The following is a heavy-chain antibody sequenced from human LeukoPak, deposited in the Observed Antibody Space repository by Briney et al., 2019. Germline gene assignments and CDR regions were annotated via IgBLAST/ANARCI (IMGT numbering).Heavy chain of an antibody. CDR2: IYPGDSDT. Sequence: GESLKISCKGSGYSFTSYWIGWVRQMPGKGLEWMGIIYPGDSDTRYSPSFQGQVTISADKPISTAYLQWSSLKASDTAMYYCARHGAYGRDGYNGAIRPWGQGTLVTVSS. D-gene: IGHD5-24*01. V-gene: IGHV5-51*01. J-gene: IGHJ5*02. CDR1: GYSFTSYW. CDR3: ARHGAYGRDGYNGAIRP.